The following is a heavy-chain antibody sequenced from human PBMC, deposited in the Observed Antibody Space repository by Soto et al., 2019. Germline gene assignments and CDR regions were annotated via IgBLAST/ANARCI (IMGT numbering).Heavy chain of an antibody. J-gene: IGHJ5*02. CDR2: ISISSRTI. CDR3: ARDNGIAGSFDP. V-gene: IGHV3-48*02. CDR1: GFTFRSYS. Sequence: GGSLRLSCAASGFTFRSYSMNWVRQAPGKGLEWVSYISISSRTIYYADSVKGRFTISRDDAKNSLYLQMNSLRDEDTSVYYCARDNGIAGSFDPWGQGTLVTFSS. D-gene: IGHD6-13*01.